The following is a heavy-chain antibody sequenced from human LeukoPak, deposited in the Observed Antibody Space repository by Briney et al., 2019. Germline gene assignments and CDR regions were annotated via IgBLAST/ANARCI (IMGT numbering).Heavy chain of an antibody. CDR3: ASPLLGYCSGGSCYNLDYYYYYGMDV. V-gene: IGHV1-69*13. CDR2: IIPIFGTA. CDR1: GGTFISYA. J-gene: IGHJ6*02. Sequence: SVKVSCKASGGTFISYAISCVRQAPGQGLEWMGGIIPIFGTANYAQKFQGRVTITADESTSTAYMELSSLRSEDTAVYYCASPLLGYCSGGSCYNLDYYYYYGMDVWGQGTTVTVSS. D-gene: IGHD2-15*01.